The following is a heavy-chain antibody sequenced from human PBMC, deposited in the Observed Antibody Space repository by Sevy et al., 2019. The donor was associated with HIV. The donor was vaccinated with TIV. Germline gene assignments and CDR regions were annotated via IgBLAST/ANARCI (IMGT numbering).Heavy chain of an antibody. D-gene: IGHD2-15*01. CDR2: IRYDGSNK. J-gene: IGHJ6*02. CDR3: AKDLGYCSGGSCFSFDV. Sequence: GGSLRLSCAASGFTFSSYGMHWVRQAPGKGLEWVAFIRYDGSNKYYADSVKGRFTISRDNSKNTLYLQMNSLRAEDTAGYYCAKDLGYCSGGSCFSFDVWGQGTTVTVSS. V-gene: IGHV3-30*02. CDR1: GFTFSSYG.